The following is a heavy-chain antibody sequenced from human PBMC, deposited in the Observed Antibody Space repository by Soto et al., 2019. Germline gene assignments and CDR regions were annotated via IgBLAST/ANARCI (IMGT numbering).Heavy chain of an antibody. CDR3: ARDPPSISDGMDV. V-gene: IGHV4-4*07. CDR2: IYSTGST. Sequence: SETLSLTCTVSGGSISSYYWTWIRQPAGKGLEWIGRIYSTGSTNYNPSLQSRLTMSVDTSKNQLSLKLSAVTAADTALYYCARDPPSISDGMDVWGQGTTVTVSS. CDR1: GGSISSYY. J-gene: IGHJ6*02. D-gene: IGHD6-6*01.